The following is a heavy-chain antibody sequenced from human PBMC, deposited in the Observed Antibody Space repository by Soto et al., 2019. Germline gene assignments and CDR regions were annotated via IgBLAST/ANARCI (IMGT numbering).Heavy chain of an antibody. D-gene: IGHD4-17*01. CDR1: TFTFGDYA. Sequence: GGSLRLSCTDSTFTFGDYAMSWFRQAPGRGLEWVGFIRSRAYGGTTEYAASVKGRFTVSRDDSKSIAYLQMNSLKTEDTDVYYCNRDRDYGDYLNWFDPWGQGTLGTVSS. V-gene: IGHV3-49*03. CDR3: NRDRDYGDYLNWFDP. CDR2: IRSRAYGGTT. J-gene: IGHJ5*02.